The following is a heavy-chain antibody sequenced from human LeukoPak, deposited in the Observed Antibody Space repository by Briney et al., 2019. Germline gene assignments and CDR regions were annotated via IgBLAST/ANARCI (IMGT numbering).Heavy chain of an antibody. CDR1: GYTFTSYG. V-gene: IGHV1-2*02. CDR2: INPNSGGT. D-gene: IGHD2-2*01. Sequence: ASVKVSCKASGYTFTSYGISWVRQAPGQGLEWMGWINPNSGGTNYAQKFQGRVTMTRDTSISTAYMELSRLRSDDTAVYYCARDSYCSSTSCYSMLNDYWGQGTLVTVSS. CDR3: ARDSYCSSTSCYSMLNDY. J-gene: IGHJ4*02.